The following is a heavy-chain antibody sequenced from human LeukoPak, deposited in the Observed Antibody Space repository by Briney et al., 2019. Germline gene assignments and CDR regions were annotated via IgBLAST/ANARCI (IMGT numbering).Heavy chain of an antibody. CDR1: GFTVSSNY. J-gene: IGHJ4*02. V-gene: IGHV3-53*04. CDR3: ARVGSGWYDFDY. D-gene: IGHD6-19*01. CDR2: IYSGSSST. Sequence: GGSLRLSCAASGFTVSSNYMSWVRQAPGKGLGWVSVIYSGSSSTYYTDSVKGRFTISRHNSKNTLYLQMNSLRAEDTAVYYCARVGSGWYDFDYWGQGTLVTVSS.